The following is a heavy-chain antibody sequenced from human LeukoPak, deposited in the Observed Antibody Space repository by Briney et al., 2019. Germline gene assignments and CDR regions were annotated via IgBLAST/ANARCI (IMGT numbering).Heavy chain of an antibody. CDR2: INHSGNT. Sequence: SETLSLTRAVYGGSFSGYYWSWIRQPPGKGLEWIGEINHSGNTNYNPSLKSRVTISVDTSKNQCSLKLSSVTAADTAVYYCARLGTQKYCSSTSCYPRYYYYYMDVWGKGTTVTVSS. V-gene: IGHV4-34*01. CDR1: GGSFSGYY. CDR3: ARLGTQKYCSSTSCYPRYYYYYMDV. D-gene: IGHD2-2*01. J-gene: IGHJ6*03.